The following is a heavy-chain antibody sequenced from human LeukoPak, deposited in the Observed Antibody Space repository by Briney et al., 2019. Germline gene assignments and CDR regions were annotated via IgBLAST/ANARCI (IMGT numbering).Heavy chain of an antibody. D-gene: IGHD3-3*01. CDR1: GGTFSSYA. V-gene: IGHV1-69*04. Sequence: SVKVSCKTSGGTFSSYAISWVRQAPGQGLEWMGRIIPILGIANYAQKFQGRVTITADKSTSTAYMELSSLRSEDTAVYYCARDSHYDFWSGYYSFDYWGQGTLVTVSS. CDR2: IIPILGIA. CDR3: ARDSHYDFWSGYYSFDY. J-gene: IGHJ4*02.